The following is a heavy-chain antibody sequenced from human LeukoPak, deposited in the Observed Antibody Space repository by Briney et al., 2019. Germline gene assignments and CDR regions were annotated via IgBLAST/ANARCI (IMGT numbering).Heavy chain of an antibody. D-gene: IGHD2-2*01. J-gene: IGHJ6*02. Sequence: ASVKVSCKASGYTFTGYYMHWVRQAPGQGLEWMGWINPNSGGKNYAQKVQGRVTMTMDKSISTAYMELSRLRSDETDVYYCARAAFVPAAWGYYYYYGMDVWGQGTTVTVSS. CDR2: INPNSGGK. V-gene: IGHV1-2*02. CDR1: GYTFTGYY. CDR3: ARAAFVPAAWGYYYYYGMDV.